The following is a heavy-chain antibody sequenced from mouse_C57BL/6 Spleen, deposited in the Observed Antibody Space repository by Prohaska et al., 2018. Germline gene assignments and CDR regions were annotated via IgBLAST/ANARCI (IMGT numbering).Heavy chain of an antibody. V-gene: IGHV1-75*01. D-gene: IGHD1-1*01. CDR2: IFPGSGST. Sequence: FTEYYINWVKQRPGQGLEWIGWIFPGSGSTYYNEKFKGKATLTVDKSSSTAYMLLSSLTSEDSAVYFCARVLRSSWFAYWGQGTLVTVSA. CDR1: FTEYY. CDR3: ARVLRSSWFAY. J-gene: IGHJ3*01.